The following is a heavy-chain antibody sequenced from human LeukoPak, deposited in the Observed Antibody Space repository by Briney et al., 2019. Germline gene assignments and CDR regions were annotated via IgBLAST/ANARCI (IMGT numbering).Heavy chain of an antibody. CDR2: IYSGGST. Sequence: PGGSLRLSCAASGFTFSSYAMSWVRQAPGKGLEWVSVIYSGGSTYYADSVKGRFTISRDNSKNTLYLQMNSLRAEDTAVYYCARADRRSGYSYWGQGTLVTVSS. CDR1: GFTFSSYA. D-gene: IGHD3-22*01. CDR3: ARADRRSGYSY. V-gene: IGHV3-66*01. J-gene: IGHJ4*02.